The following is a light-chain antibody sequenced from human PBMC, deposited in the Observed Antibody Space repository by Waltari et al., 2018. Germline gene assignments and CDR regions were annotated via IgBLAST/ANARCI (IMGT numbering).Light chain of an antibody. CDR2: DVT. V-gene: IGLV2-11*01. CDR3: CSYIGRAL. J-gene: IGLJ2*01. Sequence: QSALTQPRSVSGSPGQSVTISCTGTSSDVGRFNYVAWYQHHPGRPPRLLIYDVTKRPSGVPDRFSGSKSGNTASLTISGLQEEDEADFYCCSYIGRALFGGGTKLTVL. CDR1: SSDVGRFNY.